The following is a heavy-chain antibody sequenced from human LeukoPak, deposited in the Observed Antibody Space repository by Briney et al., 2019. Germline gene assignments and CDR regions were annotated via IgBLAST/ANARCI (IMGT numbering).Heavy chain of an antibody. CDR2: ISAYNGNT. CDR3: ARGSTARYYYDSSGYYRGAVDY. J-gene: IGHJ4*02. D-gene: IGHD3-22*01. Sequence: ASVKVSCKASGYTFTTYGISWVRQAPGQGLEWMGWISAYNGNTNYAQKFQGRVTMTTDTSTSTAYMELRSLRSDDTAVYYCARGSTARYYYDSSGYYRGAVDYWGQGTLVTISS. V-gene: IGHV1-18*01. CDR1: GYTFTTYG.